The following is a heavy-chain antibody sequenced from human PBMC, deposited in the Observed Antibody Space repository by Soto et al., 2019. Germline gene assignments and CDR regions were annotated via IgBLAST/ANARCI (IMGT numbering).Heavy chain of an antibody. V-gene: IGHV4-59*01. D-gene: IGHD6-13*01. J-gene: IGHJ6*01. CDR3: ARYRGEQQLIQTSYYGMEV. CDR1: GRSISSYY. Sequence: PSETLSLTCTVSGRSISSYYWSWIRQPPGKGLEWIGYIYYSGSTNYNPSLKSRVTISVDTTKNQFSLKLSSVPAADTAVYYCARYRGEQQLIQTSYYGMEVWGQGTTVNVPS. CDR2: IYYSGST.